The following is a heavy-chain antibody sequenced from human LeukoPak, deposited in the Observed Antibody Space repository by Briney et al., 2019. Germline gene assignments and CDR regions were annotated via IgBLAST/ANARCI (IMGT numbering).Heavy chain of an antibody. J-gene: IGHJ4*02. V-gene: IGHV3-23*01. CDR1: GFTFSSYA. Sequence: GGSLRLSCAASGFTFSSYAMSWVRQAPGKGLEWVSAISGSGSGGSTYYADSVKGRFTISRDNSKNTLYLQMNSLRAEDTAVYYCAKEPILIVGAYYFDYWGQGTLVTVSS. CDR2: ISGSGSGGST. D-gene: IGHD1-26*01. CDR3: AKEPILIVGAYYFDY.